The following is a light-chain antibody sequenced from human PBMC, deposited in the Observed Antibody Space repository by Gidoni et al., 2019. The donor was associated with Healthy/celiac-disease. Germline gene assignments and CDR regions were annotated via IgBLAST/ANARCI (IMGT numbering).Light chain of an antibody. CDR2: KAS. V-gene: IGKV1-5*03. CDR3: QQYNSYYT. J-gene: IGKJ2*01. CDR1: QSISSW. Sequence: DIKMTQPPSTLSASVGDRVTITCRASQSISSWLAWYQQKPGKAPMLLTYKASSLESGVPSGFSGSGSRTEFTLTISSLQPDDFATYYCQQYNSYYTFGQXTKLEIK.